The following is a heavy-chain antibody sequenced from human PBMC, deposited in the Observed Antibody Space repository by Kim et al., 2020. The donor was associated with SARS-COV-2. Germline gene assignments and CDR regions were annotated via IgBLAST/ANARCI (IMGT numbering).Heavy chain of an antibody. CDR2: INHSGST. D-gene: IGHD3-3*01. CDR3: ARGRGITIFGVVISPYYMDV. Sequence: SETLSLTCAVYGGSFSGYYWSWIRQPPGKGLEWIGEINHSGSTNYNPSLKSRVTISVDTSKNQFSLKLSSVTAADTAVYYCARGRGITIFGVVISPYYMDVWGKGTTVTVYS. CDR1: GGSFSGYY. J-gene: IGHJ6*03. V-gene: IGHV4-34*01.